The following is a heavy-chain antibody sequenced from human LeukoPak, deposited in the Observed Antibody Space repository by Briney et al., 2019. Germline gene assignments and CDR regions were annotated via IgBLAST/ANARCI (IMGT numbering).Heavy chain of an antibody. CDR2: IWYDGSNK. CDR1: GFTFSSYG. V-gene: IGHV3-33*01. Sequence: GGSLRLSCAASGFTFSSYGMHWVRQAPGKGLEWVAVIWYDGSNKYYADSVKGRFTISRDNSKNTLYLQMNSLRAEDTAVYYCARWCSSAGGFDTWGQGTLVTVSS. J-gene: IGHJ5*02. CDR3: ARWCSSAGGFDT. D-gene: IGHD2-2*01.